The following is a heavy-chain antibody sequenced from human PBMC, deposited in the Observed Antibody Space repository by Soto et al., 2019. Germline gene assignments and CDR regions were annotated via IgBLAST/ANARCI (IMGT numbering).Heavy chain of an antibody. V-gene: IGHV3-73*02. CDR3: TNPQVYYGMDV. CDR1: GFTFSGSA. Sequence: EVQLVESGGGLVQPGGSLKLSCAASGFTFSGSAVHWVRQASGKGLEWVGRIRSKANNYATAYAASVQGRFTIFRDGLKTTAYLQMNSLNTEDTAVYYCTNPQVYYGMDVWGQGTTVTVSS. J-gene: IGHJ6*02. CDR2: IRSKANNYAT.